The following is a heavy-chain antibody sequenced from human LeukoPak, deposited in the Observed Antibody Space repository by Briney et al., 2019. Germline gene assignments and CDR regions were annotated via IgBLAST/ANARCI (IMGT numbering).Heavy chain of an antibody. CDR2: IKSKTDGGTT. D-gene: IGHD2-2*01. J-gene: IGHJ4*02. V-gene: IGHV3-15*01. CDR3: TRASLSRGGTQLPVSFFDY. CDR1: GFTFSNAW. Sequence: GGSLRLSCAASGFTFSNAWMSWVRQAPGKGLEWVGRIKSKTDGGTTDYAAPVKGRFTISRDDSKNTLYLQMNSLKTEDTAVYYCTRASLSRGGTQLPVSFFDYWGQGTLVTVSS.